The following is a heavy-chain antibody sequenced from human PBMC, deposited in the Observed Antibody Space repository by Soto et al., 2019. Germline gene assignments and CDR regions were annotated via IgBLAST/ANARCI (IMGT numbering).Heavy chain of an antibody. CDR3: VKGGWLDY. D-gene: IGHD2-15*01. Sequence: EVQLLESGGGLVQPGGSLRLSCAASGFTFSTYQMSWVRQAPGKGLEWVSFISVSGDNTNYADSVKGRFTISRDNSKNTLYLQVDSLRAEDTAVYYCVKGGWLDYWGQGTLDTVSS. CDR1: GFTFSTYQ. CDR2: ISVSGDNT. V-gene: IGHV3-23*01. J-gene: IGHJ4*02.